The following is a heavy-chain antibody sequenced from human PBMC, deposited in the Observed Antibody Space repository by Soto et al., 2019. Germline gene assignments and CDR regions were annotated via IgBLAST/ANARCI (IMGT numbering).Heavy chain of an antibody. V-gene: IGHV3-73*01. CDR1: GFTFSGSA. J-gene: IGHJ6*02. Sequence: GGSLRLSCAASGFTFSGSAMHWVRQASGKGLEWVGRIRSKANSYATAYAASVKGRFTISRDDSKNTAYLQMNSLKTEDTAVYYCTRRGPRDYYYYGMDVWGQGTTVTVSS. CDR2: IRSKANSYAT. CDR3: TRRGPRDYYYYGMDV.